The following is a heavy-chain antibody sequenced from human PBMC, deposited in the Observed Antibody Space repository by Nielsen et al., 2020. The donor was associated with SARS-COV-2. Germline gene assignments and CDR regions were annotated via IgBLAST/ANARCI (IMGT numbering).Heavy chain of an antibody. CDR3: ARSRGCSATSCFFHY. J-gene: IGHJ4*02. D-gene: IGHD2-2*01. Sequence: ASVKVSCKASGYTFNAYAKHWVRQDPGQRLEWMGWINRDSGNTKYSQKFRGRVTITRDTSASKAYMELSGLSSEDTAVYYCARSRGCSATSCFFHYWGQGALVTVSS. CDR1: GYTFNAYA. CDR2: INRDSGNT. V-gene: IGHV1-3*04.